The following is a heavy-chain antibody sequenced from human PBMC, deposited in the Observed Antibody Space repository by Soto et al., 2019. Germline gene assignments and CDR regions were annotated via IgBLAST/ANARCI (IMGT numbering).Heavy chain of an antibody. D-gene: IGHD2-15*01. J-gene: IGHJ4*02. CDR2: IIPIFGTA. V-gene: IGHV1-69*06. CDR3: ALQTPYYFDY. Sequence: SVKGSCKASGGTFSSYAISWVRQAPGQGLEWMGGIIPIFGTANYAQKFQGRVTITADKSTSTAYMELSSLRSEDTAVYYCALQTPYYFDYWGQGTLVTVSS. CDR1: GGTFSSYA.